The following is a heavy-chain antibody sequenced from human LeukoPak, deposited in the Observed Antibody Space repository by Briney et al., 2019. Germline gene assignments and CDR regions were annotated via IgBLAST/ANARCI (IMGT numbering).Heavy chain of an antibody. D-gene: IGHD1-1*01. CDR3: ARAGQYNWNDEKDY. V-gene: IGHV3-20*04. J-gene: IGHJ4*02. CDR2: IDRNGGSI. CDR1: GFTFHDYG. Sequence: GGSLRLSCVASGFTFHDYGMSWVRQAPGKGLEWVSGIDRNGGSIGYADSVKGRFTISRDNAKNSLYLQMNSLRAEDTALYYCARAGQYNWNDEKDYWGQGTLVTVSS.